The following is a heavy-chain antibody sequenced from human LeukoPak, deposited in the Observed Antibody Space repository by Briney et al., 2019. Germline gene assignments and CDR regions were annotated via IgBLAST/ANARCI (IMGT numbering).Heavy chain of an antibody. J-gene: IGHJ2*01. V-gene: IGHV3-66*01. Sequence: GGSLRLSCAASGFTVSNNYMSWVRQAPGEGLEWVSVIYSGGGTYYADSVKGRFTISRDNSKNTLYLQMNSLRADDTAVYYCAKGSSGWPANYWYFDLWGRGTLVTVSS. D-gene: IGHD6-19*01. CDR2: IYSGGGT. CDR3: AKGSSGWPANYWYFDL. CDR1: GFTVSNNY.